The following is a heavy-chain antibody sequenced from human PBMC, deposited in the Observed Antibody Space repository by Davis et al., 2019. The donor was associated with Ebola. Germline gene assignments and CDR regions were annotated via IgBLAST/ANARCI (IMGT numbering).Heavy chain of an antibody. Sequence: GESLKISCAASGFTFSNAWMSWVRQAPGKGLEWVGRIKSKTDGGTTDYAAPVKGRFTISRDDSKNTLYLQMNSLKTEDTAVYYCTTFLFGYSGYNPGADYWGQGTLVTVSS. CDR2: IKSKTDGGTT. D-gene: IGHD5-12*01. CDR3: TTFLFGYSGYNPGADY. J-gene: IGHJ4*02. CDR1: GFTFSNAW. V-gene: IGHV3-15*01.